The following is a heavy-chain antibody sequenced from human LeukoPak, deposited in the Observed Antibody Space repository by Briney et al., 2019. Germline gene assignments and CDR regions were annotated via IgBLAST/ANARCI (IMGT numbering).Heavy chain of an antibody. D-gene: IGHD4-17*01. Sequence: SETLSLTCTVSGGSVSSGSYYWSWIRQPPGKGLEWIGYIYYSGSTNYNPSLKSRVTVSVDTSKNQFSLKLSSVTAADTAVYYCARGTVTLGGDGKQKRRNGRRYNWFDPWGQGTLVTVSS. J-gene: IGHJ5*02. CDR1: GGSVSSGSYY. CDR2: IYYSGST. CDR3: ARGTVTLGGDGKQKRRNGRRYNWFDP. V-gene: IGHV4-61*01.